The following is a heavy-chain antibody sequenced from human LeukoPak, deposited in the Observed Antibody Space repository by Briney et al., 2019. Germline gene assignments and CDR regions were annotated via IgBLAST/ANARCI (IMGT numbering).Heavy chain of an antibody. V-gene: IGHV3-30-3*01. D-gene: IGHD3-3*01. CDR3: AKVAYVFWSGYSTPYYFDY. Sequence: GGSLRLSCAASEFTFSSYTMYWVRQAPGKGLEWVAVISSDGSNKYYADSVKGRFSIFRDNSKNTLYLQMNSLRTEDTAVYYCAKVAYVFWSGYSTPYYFDYWGQGTLVTVSS. CDR2: ISSDGSNK. J-gene: IGHJ4*02. CDR1: EFTFSSYT.